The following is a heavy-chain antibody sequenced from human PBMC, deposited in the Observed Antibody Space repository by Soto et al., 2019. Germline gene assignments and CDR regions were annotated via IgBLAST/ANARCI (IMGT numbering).Heavy chain of an antibody. CDR2: IYYSGST. CDR3: ASYSSGYEKPRFKSSGFKIDY. CDR1: GGSISSGDYY. J-gene: IGHJ4*02. D-gene: IGHD5-12*01. Sequence: SETLSLTCTVSGGSISSGDYYWSWIRQPPGKGLEWIGYIYYSGSTYYNPSLKSRVTISVDTSKNQFSLKLSSVTAADTAVYYCASYSSGYEKPRFKSSGFKIDYWGQGTLVTVSS. V-gene: IGHV4-30-4*01.